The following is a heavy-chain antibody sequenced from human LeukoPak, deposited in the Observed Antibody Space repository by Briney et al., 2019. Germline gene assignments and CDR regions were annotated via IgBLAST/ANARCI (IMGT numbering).Heavy chain of an antibody. CDR1: GYSFTNHW. D-gene: IGHD6-19*01. V-gene: IGHV5-51*01. J-gene: IGHJ3*02. Sequence: KPGESLKISCKGSGYSFTNHWIGWVRQMPGKGLEWMGIIYPGDSDTRYSPSFQGQVTILADKSISTAYLQWSSLKASDTAMYYCARTGYSSGWYGGFDIWGQGTLVTVSS. CDR2: IYPGDSDT. CDR3: ARTGYSSGWYGGFDI.